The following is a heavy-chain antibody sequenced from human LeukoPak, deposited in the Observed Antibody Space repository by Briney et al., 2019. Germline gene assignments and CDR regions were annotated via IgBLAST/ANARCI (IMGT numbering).Heavy chain of an antibody. J-gene: IGHJ4*02. D-gene: IGHD4-23*01. V-gene: IGHV3-66*01. CDR2: IYNRGRT. CDR1: GFTFSSYA. Sequence: GGSLRLSCAASGFTFSSYAMSWVRQAPGKGLEWVSIIYNRGRTNYADSVKGRFTISRDNSKNTLYLQMNSLRADDTALYYCIGYGGYSFWGQGTLVTVSS. CDR3: IGYGGYSF.